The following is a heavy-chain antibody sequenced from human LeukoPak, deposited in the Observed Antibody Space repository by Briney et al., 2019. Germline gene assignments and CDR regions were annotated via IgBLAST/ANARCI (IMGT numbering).Heavy chain of an antibody. V-gene: IGHV4-34*01. D-gene: IGHD5-18*01. J-gene: IGHJ5*02. CDR1: GGSFSGYY. CDR2: INHSGST. CDR3: ARVRGGYSYGDNWFDP. Sequence: SETLSLTCAVYGGSFSGYYWSWIRQPPGKGLEWIGEINHSGSTNYNPSLKSRVTISVDTSKSQFSLKLSSVTAADTAVYYCARVRGGYSYGDNWFDPWGQGTLVTVSS.